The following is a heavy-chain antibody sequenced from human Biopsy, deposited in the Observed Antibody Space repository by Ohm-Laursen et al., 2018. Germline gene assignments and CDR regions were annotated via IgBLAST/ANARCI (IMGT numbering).Heavy chain of an antibody. CDR3: ARDVRPVTMIAEGDFDY. D-gene: IGHD3-22*01. CDR1: GFSFSIYS. CDR2: ISSSSSYI. V-gene: IGHV3-21*01. Sequence: SLRLSCAAPGFSFSIYSMNWVRQAPGKGLEWVSFISSSSSYIYYADSVKGRFTVSRDNVRDSLYLQMNSLRAEDTAVYYCARDVRPVTMIAEGDFDYWGQGSLVTVS. J-gene: IGHJ4*02.